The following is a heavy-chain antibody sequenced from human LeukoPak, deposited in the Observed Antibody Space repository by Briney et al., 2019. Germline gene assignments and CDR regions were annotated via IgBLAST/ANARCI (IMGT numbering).Heavy chain of an antibody. D-gene: IGHD6-13*01. CDR3: ARAAYSSSWPNPDDAFDI. CDR2: INRDGSKN. V-gene: IGHV3-7*01. Sequence: PGGSLRLSCAASEFTFGSYWMTWVRQAPGKGLEWVANINRDGSKNHFVDSVKGRFTISRDNAKNSLYLQMNSLRAEDTAVYYCARAAYSSSWPNPDDAFDIWGQGTMVTVSS. J-gene: IGHJ3*02. CDR1: EFTFGSYW.